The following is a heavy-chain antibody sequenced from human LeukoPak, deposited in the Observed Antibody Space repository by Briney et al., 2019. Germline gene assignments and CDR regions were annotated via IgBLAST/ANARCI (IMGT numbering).Heavy chain of an antibody. CDR2: INPYSGDT. D-gene: IGHD1-26*01. Sequence: ASVKVSCKASGYTFTGYYVHWVRQAPGQGLEWMGRINPYSGDTNYAQKFQGRVTMTRDTSISTAYMELSSLKSDDTAVYYCARVAMSGIGSDDFWGQGTLVTASS. CDR3: ARVAMSGIGSDDF. V-gene: IGHV1-2*06. J-gene: IGHJ4*02. CDR1: GYTFTGYY.